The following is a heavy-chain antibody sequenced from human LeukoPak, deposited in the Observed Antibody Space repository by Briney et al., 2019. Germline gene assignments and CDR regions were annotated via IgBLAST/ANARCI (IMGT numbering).Heavy chain of an antibody. CDR3: AQAYPSLVVAGSDH. V-gene: IGHV3-23*01. J-gene: IGHJ4*02. Sequence: GGSLRLSCAASGLTFTTYAMSWVRQAPGKGLEWVSAISASGAGTYYADSVKGRFTISRDSPKNTLYLEMNSLRAEDTAVYYCAQAYPSLVVAGSDHWGQGTLVTVSS. CDR2: ISASGAGT. CDR1: GLTFTTYA. D-gene: IGHD6-19*01.